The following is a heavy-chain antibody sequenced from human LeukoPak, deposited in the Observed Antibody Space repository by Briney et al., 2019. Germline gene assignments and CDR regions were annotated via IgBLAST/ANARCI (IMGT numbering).Heavy chain of an antibody. J-gene: IGHJ2*01. V-gene: IGHV1-2*02. CDR3: ARVGPSITMIVVVTKRYFDL. CDR2: INPNSGGT. CDR1: GYTFTGYY. D-gene: IGHD3-22*01. Sequence: ASVKVSCKASGYTFTGYYMHWVRQAPGQGLEWMGWINPNSGGTNYAQKFQGRVTMTRDTSISTAYMELSRLRSDDTAVYYCARVGPSITMIVVVTKRYFDLWGRGTLVTVSS.